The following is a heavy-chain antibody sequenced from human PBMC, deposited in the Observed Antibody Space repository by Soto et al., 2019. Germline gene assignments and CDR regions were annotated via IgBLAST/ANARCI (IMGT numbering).Heavy chain of an antibody. Sequence: GASVKVSCKASGGTFSSYTISWVRQAPGQGLEWMGRIIPILGIANYAQKFQGRVTITTDKSTSTAYMELSSLRSEDTAVYYCARGTTVTTTDWFDPWGQGTLVTVSS. CDR1: GGTFSSYT. D-gene: IGHD4-17*01. CDR2: IIPILGIA. V-gene: IGHV1-69*02. J-gene: IGHJ5*02. CDR3: ARGTTVTTTDWFDP.